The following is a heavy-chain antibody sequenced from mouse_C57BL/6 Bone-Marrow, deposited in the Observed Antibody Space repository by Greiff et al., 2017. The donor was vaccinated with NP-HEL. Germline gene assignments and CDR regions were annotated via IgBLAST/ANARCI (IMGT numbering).Heavy chain of an antibody. CDR3: ARYTTLVADYFDY. CDR2: IHPNSGGT. D-gene: IGHD1-1*01. Sequence: QVQLQQPGAGLVKPGASVKLSCKASGYTFTSYWMHWVKQRPGQGLEWIGMIHPNSGGTNYNEKFKSKATLTVDTSSSTAYMELSSLTSEDSSVYYCARYTTLVADYFDYWGQGTTLTVSS. J-gene: IGHJ2*01. CDR1: GYTFTSYW. V-gene: IGHV1-64*01.